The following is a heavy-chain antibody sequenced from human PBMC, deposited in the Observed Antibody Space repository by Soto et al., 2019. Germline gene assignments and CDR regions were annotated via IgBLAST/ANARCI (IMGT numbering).Heavy chain of an antibody. D-gene: IGHD2-2*03. CDR3: ARGDGYYYFAMDV. CDR2: IYSGGTT. Sequence: EVQLVESGGGLIQPGGSLRLSCAASGLTVSSNHMTWVRQAPGKGLEWVSVIYSGGTTYFAYSVKGRFTISRDNSKNTLYLQMNSLRAEDTAVYYCARGDGYYYFAMDVWGQGTTVTVSS. J-gene: IGHJ6*02. CDR1: GLTVSSNH. V-gene: IGHV3-53*01.